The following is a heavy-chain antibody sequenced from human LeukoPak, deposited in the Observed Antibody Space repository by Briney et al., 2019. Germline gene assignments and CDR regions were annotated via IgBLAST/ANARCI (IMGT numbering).Heavy chain of an antibody. CDR1: GFTFSTYV. V-gene: IGHV3-64*01. D-gene: IGHD3-22*01. CDR2: ITNNGGST. Sequence: GSLIPSCTASGFTFSTYVMYWVRQAPGKGLEYVSAITNNGGSTYYANSVKGRFTISRDNSKNTLYLQMGSLRVDDMAVYYCARAKSSNGYYFDYWGQGTLVTVSS. CDR3: ARAKSSNGYYFDY. J-gene: IGHJ4*02.